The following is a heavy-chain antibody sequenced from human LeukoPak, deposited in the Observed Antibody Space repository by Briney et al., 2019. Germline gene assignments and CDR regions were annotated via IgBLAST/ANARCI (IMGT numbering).Heavy chain of an antibody. D-gene: IGHD2-15*01. Sequence: ASVKVSCKASGYTFTSYGISWVRQAPGQGLEWMGWISAYNGNTNYAQKLQGRVTMTTVTSTSTAYMELRSLRSDDTAVYYCARWVPYCSGGSCYSVEPYYYYSMDVWGQGTTVTVSS. CDR3: ARWVPYCSGGSCYSVEPYYYYSMDV. CDR1: GYTFTSYG. CDR2: ISAYNGNT. J-gene: IGHJ6*02. V-gene: IGHV1-18*01.